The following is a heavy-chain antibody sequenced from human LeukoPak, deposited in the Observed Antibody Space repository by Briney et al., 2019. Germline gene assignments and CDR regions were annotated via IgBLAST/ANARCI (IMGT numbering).Heavy chain of an antibody. D-gene: IGHD3-10*01. CDR2: INWNGGST. Sequence: RSGGSLRLSCAASGFTFDDYGMSWVRQAPGKGLEWVSGINWNGGSTGYADSVKGRFTISRDNAKNSLYLQMNSLRAEDTALYYCARVEGFGEFTGYYYMDVWGKGTTVTISS. CDR3: ARVEGFGEFTGYYYMDV. V-gene: IGHV3-20*04. CDR1: GFTFDDYG. J-gene: IGHJ6*03.